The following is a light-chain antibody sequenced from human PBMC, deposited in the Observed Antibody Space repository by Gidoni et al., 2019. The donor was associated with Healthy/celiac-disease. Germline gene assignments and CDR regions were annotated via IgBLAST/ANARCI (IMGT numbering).Light chain of an antibody. CDR2: QAS. CDR3: QAWDSSRGV. V-gene: IGLV3-1*01. Sequence: SDELTQPPSVSVSPGQTASITCSGDRLGDKYACWYQQKPGQSPVLVIYQASKRPSGLPERFSGSNSGTTATLTISGTQAMDEADYYCQAWDSSRGVFGGGTKLTVL. J-gene: IGLJ3*02. CDR1: RLGDKY.